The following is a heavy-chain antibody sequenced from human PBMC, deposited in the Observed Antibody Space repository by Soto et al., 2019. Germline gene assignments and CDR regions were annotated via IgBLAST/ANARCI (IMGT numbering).Heavy chain of an antibody. D-gene: IGHD3-3*01. CDR3: VRRYTIFGVVMRFDP. CDR2: VNPNTGHT. CDR1: GYTFNSYE. Sequence: QVQLVQSGAEVKMPGASVKVSCKASGYTFNSYEINWVRQANGQGLGWMGWVNPNTGHTGYAQKFRGRVTMTRNTSISTAYMELSSLRSDDTAVYYCVRRYTIFGVVMRFDPWGQGTLVTVSS. J-gene: IGHJ5*02. V-gene: IGHV1-8*01.